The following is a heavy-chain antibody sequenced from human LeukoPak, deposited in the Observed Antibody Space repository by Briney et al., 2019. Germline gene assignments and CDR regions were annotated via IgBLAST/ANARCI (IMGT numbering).Heavy chain of an antibody. J-gene: IGHJ3*02. CDR3: AREPPFYGSGSRDAFDI. D-gene: IGHD3-10*01. V-gene: IGHV1-2*02. CDR1: GYTFTGYY. CDR2: INPNSGGT. Sequence: GASVKVSCMASGYTFTGYYMHWVRQAPGQGLEWMGWINPNSGGTNYAQKFQGRVTMTRDTYISTAYMELSRLRSDDTAVYYCAREPPFYGSGSRDAFDIWGQGTMVTVSS.